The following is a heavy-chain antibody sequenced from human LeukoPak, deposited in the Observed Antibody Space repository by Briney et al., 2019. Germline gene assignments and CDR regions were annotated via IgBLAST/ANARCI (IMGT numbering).Heavy chain of an antibody. V-gene: IGHV4-34*01. CDR2: INHSGST. CDR3: ARDRGGSGYHYYYYYMDV. D-gene: IGHD3-3*01. J-gene: IGHJ6*03. CDR1: GGSFSSYY. Sequence: PSETLSLTCAVYGGSFSSYYWSWIRQPPGKGLEWIGEINHSGSTNYNPSLKSRVTISVDTSKNQFSLKLSSVTAADTAVYYCARDRGGSGYHYYYYYMDVWGKGATVTVSS.